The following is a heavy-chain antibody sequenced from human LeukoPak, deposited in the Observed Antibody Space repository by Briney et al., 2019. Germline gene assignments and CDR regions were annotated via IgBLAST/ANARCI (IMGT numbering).Heavy chain of an antibody. J-gene: IGHJ6*02. CDR3: ARVQVVGATSYYYYGMDV. Sequence: GRSLRLSCAASGFTFSSYGMHWVRQAPGKGLEWVAVIWYDGSNKYYADSVKGRFTISRDNSKNTLYLQMNSLRAEDTAVYYCARVQVVGATSYYYYGMDVWGQGTTVTVSS. CDR2: IWYDGSNK. D-gene: IGHD1-26*01. CDR1: GFTFSSYG. V-gene: IGHV3-30*19.